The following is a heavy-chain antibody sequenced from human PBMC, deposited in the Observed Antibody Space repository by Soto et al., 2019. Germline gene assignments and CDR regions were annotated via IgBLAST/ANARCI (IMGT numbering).Heavy chain of an antibody. Sequence: EVQLLESGGGLVQPGGSLRLSCAASGFTFSSYAMSWVRQAPGKGLEWVSAISGSTGSTYYADSVKGRFTISRDNSKNTVYLQMNSLRAEDTAVYYCAKVPYGDYLFYLDYWGQGTLVTVSS. CDR3: AKVPYGDYLFYLDY. CDR2: ISGSTGST. D-gene: IGHD4-17*01. CDR1: GFTFSSYA. V-gene: IGHV3-23*01. J-gene: IGHJ4*02.